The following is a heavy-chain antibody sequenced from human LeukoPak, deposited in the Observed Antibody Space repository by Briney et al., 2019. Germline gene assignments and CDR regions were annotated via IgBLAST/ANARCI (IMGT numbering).Heavy chain of an antibody. V-gene: IGHV3-30*02. CDR1: GFTFRSYG. CDR3: AKDSYYYYIDV. Sequence: GGSLRLSCAASGFTFRSYGMHWVRQAPGKGLEWVTFIGYDGSNKYYTDPVKGRFTISRDNSKNTLYLQMNSLRTEDTAVYYCAKDSYYYYIDVWGKGTTVTVSS. CDR2: IGYDGSNK. J-gene: IGHJ6*03.